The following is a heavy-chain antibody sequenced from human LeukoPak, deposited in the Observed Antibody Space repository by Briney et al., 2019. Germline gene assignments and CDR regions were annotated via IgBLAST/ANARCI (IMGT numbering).Heavy chain of an antibody. V-gene: IGHV1-2*02. Sequence: ASVKVSCKAYGYTFTDRYMHWVRQAPGQGLEWMGWINPNGGNTNYAHNFQGRVTITRDKSISTAYMELSRLKSEDTAVYYCASGQASYYYESSGYNWFAPWGQGTLVTVSS. CDR1: GYTFTDRY. D-gene: IGHD3-22*01. CDR2: INPNGGNT. J-gene: IGHJ5*02. CDR3: ASGQASYYYESSGYNWFAP.